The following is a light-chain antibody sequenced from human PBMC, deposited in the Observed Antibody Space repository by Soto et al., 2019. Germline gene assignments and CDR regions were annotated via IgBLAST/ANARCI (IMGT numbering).Light chain of an antibody. Sequence: EIVMTQSPSTLSVSPLDRSTLSCRASQSVSNNLAWYQQKPGQAPRLLIYGASTRATGIPARFSGSGSGTEFTLTISSLQSEDFAVYYCHQSNDWWTFGQGTKVDIK. J-gene: IGKJ1*01. CDR2: GAS. CDR3: HQSNDWWT. CDR1: QSVSNN. V-gene: IGKV3-15*01.